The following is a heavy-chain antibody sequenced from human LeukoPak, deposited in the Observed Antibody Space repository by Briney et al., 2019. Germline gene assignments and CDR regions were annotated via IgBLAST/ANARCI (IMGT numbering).Heavy chain of an antibody. V-gene: IGHV3-9*01. Sequence: GGSLRLSCAASGFTFDDYAMYWVRQAPGKGLEWVSGISWNSGSIGYADSVKGRFTISRDNAKNSLYLQMNSLRAEDTALYYCAKDLYGSGILMGGMDVWGQGTTVTVSS. J-gene: IGHJ6*02. CDR1: GFTFDDYA. D-gene: IGHD3-10*01. CDR3: AKDLYGSGILMGGMDV. CDR2: ISWNSGSI.